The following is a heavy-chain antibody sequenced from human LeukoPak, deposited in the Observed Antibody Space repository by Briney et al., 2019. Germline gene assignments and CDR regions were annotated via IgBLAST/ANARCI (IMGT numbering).Heavy chain of an antibody. CDR2: IYHSGST. V-gene: IGHV4-4*02. Sequence: PSETLSLTCAVSGGSISSSNWWSWVRQPPGKGLEWIGEIYHSGSTNYNPSLKSRVTISVDKSKNQFSLKLSSVTAADTAVYYCARRTAVAGMGPWGYFDYWGQGTLVTVSS. J-gene: IGHJ4*02. CDR3: ARRTAVAGMGPWGYFDY. D-gene: IGHD6-19*01. CDR1: GGSISSSNW.